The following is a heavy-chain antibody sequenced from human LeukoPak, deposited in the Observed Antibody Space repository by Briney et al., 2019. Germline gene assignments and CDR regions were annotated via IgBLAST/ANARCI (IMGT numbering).Heavy chain of an antibody. D-gene: IGHD6-6*01. CDR3: ARAPGAARLYYYYYMDV. CDR1: GGSISSYY. V-gene: IGHV4-59*01. CDR2: IYYSGST. Sequence: SETLSLTCTVSGGSISSYYWSWIRQPPGKGLEWIGYIYYSGSTNYNPSLKSRVTISVDTSKNQFSLKLSSVTAADTAVYYCARAPGAARLYYYYYMDVWGKGTTVTVSS. J-gene: IGHJ6*03.